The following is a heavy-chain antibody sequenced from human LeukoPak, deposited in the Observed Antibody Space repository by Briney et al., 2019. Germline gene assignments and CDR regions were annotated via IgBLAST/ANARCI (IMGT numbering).Heavy chain of an antibody. J-gene: IGHJ4*02. CDR2: IKSKTNGETT. V-gene: IGHV3-15*01. Sequence: GGSLRLSCAASGFTFSNAWMSWVRQAPGKGLEWVGHIKSKTNGETTDYPAPVKGRFTISRDDSKDTLYLQMNSLKTEDTAIYYCTTFALDYGDYSFDYWGQGTLVTASS. D-gene: IGHD4-17*01. CDR1: GFTFSNAW. CDR3: TTFALDYGDYSFDY.